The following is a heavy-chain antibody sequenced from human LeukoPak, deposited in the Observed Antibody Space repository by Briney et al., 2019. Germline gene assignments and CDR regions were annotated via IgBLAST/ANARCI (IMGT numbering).Heavy chain of an antibody. D-gene: IGHD5-12*01. CDR3: ARGNTVDLNYYGMDV. J-gene: IGHJ6*02. CDR2: IYYSEST. V-gene: IGHV4-39*01. Sequence: SETLSLTCTVSGGSISSSGYYWGWIRQPPGKGLEWIGSIYYSESTYYNPSLKSRVTMSVDTSKNQFSLKLSSVTAADTAVYYCARGNTVDLNYYGMDVWGQGTTVTVSS. CDR1: GGSISSSGYY.